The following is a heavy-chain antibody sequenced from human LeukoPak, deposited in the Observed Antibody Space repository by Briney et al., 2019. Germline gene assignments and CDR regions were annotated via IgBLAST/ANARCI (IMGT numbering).Heavy chain of an antibody. V-gene: IGHV1-69*17. D-gene: IGHD3-22*01. CDR1: GGTFSSYA. J-gene: IGHJ4*02. CDR3: ASDYYDSSGYYSP. CDR2: IIPIFGIA. Sequence: VKVSCKASGGTFSSYAISWVRQAPGQGLEWMGGIIPIFGIANYAQKFQGRVTITADKSTSTAYMELSSLRSEDTAVYYCASDYYDSSGYYSPWGQGTLVTVSS.